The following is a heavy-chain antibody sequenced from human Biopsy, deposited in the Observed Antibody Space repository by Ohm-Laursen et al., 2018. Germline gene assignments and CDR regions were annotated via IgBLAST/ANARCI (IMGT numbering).Heavy chain of an antibody. D-gene: IGHD6-19*01. Sequence: SDTLSLTCAASGDSISFPYWGWFRQPPGKGLEYIGSTHDTGTTDYSPSLKTRVSLSADTSTKVFSLILSSVTAADTAVYYCAAGATWLVHYWGQGTLVTVSS. CDR3: AAGATWLVHY. V-gene: IGHV4-59*07. CDR2: THDTGTT. J-gene: IGHJ4*02. CDR1: GDSISFPY.